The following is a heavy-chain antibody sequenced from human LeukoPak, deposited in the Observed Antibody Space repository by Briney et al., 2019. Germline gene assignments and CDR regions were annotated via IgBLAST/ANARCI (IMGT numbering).Heavy chain of an antibody. J-gene: IGHJ6*03. CDR3: ARDLTVVPGYYYMDV. D-gene: IGHD2-2*01. CDR2: IYTSGST. CDR1: GGSISSYY. V-gene: IGHV4-4*07. Sequence: SETLSLTCTVSGGSISSYYWSWIRQPAGKGLEWIGRIYTSGSTNYNPSLKSRVTMSVDTSKNQFSLKLSSVTAADTAVYYCARDLTVVPGYYYMDVWGKGTTVTVSS.